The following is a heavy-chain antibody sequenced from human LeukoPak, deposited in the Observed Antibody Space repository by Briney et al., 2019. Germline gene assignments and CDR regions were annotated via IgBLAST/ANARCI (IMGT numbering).Heavy chain of an antibody. V-gene: IGHV3-33*01. CDR1: GFIFSSSG. CDR3: ARVSTGIDAFDI. J-gene: IGHJ3*02. D-gene: IGHD1-1*01. Sequence: GGSLRLSCAASGFIFSSSGMHCVRQAPGKGLEWVALIWYDGTNKYYADSVKGRFTISRDNSNNALYLQMNSLRAEDTAVYYCARVSTGIDAFDIWGQGTMVTVSS. CDR2: IWYDGTNK.